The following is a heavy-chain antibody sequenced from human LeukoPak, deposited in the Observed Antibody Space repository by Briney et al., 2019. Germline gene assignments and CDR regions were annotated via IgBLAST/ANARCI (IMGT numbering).Heavy chain of an antibody. V-gene: IGHV1-46*01. J-gene: IGHJ5*02. Sequence: ASVKVSCKASGYTFTSYYIHWVRQAPGQGLEWMGIINPSGGSTSYAQKFQGRVTMTRDTSTSTVYMELSSLRSEDTAVYYCARDWGNRNWFDPWGQGTLVTVSS. CDR1: GYTFTSYY. D-gene: IGHD3-16*01. CDR3: ARDWGNRNWFDP. CDR2: INPSGGST.